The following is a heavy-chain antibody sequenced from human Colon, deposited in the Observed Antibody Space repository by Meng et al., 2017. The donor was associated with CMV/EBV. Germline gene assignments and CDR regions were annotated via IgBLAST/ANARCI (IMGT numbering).Heavy chain of an antibody. CDR1: GFSFSDYA. D-gene: IGHD3-9*01. CDR3: AKESGYGFLGSNYFDS. Sequence: GESLKISCAASGFSFSDYAMGWVRQAPGKGLDWVSAITGRSTDTFYADSVKGRFTIFRDNSNSTLYLQMSGLRAADTAVYYCAKESGYGFLGSNYFDSWGQGALVTVSS. CDR2: ITGRSTDT. V-gene: IGHV3-23*01. J-gene: IGHJ4*02.